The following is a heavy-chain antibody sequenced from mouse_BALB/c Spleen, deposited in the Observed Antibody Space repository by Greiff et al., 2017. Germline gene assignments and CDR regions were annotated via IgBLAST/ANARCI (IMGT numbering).Heavy chain of an antibody. Sequence: VQLKESGPSLVKPSQTLSLTCSVTGDSITSGYWNWIRKFPGNKLEYMGYISYSGSTYYNPSLKSRISITRDTSKNQYYLQLNSVTTEDTATYYCARYDYDDGPYFDYWGQGTTLTVSS. CDR2: ISYSGST. J-gene: IGHJ2*01. CDR1: GDSITSGY. V-gene: IGHV3-8*02. CDR3: ARYDYDDGPYFDY. D-gene: IGHD2-4*01.